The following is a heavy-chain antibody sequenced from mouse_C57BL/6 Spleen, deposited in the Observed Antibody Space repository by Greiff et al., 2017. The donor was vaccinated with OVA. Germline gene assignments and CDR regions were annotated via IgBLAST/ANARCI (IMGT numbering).Heavy chain of an antibody. CDR2: IDPANGNT. V-gene: IGHV14-3*01. CDR3: ASNVYYDYPYAMDY. CDR1: GFNIKNTY. D-gene: IGHD2-4*01. J-gene: IGHJ4*01. Sequence: EVQLQQSVAELVRPGASVKLSCTASGFNIKNTYMHWVKQRPEQGLEWIGRIDPANGNTKYAPKFQGKATITADTSSNTAYLPLSSLTSEDTAIYYGASNVYYDYPYAMDYWGQGTSVTVSS.